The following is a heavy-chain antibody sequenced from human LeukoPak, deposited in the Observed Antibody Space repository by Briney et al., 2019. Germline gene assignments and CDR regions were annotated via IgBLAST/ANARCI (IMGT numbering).Heavy chain of an antibody. J-gene: IGHJ4*02. CDR2: IYYTGST. Sequence: SETLSLTGTVSRGSISSSSYYWDWIRQPPGRGLEWIGGIYYTGSTYYNPSLKSRVTISVDTSKNLFSLKLSSVTAADTAVYYCARRDYSGDYFDYWGQGTLVTVSS. CDR3: ARRDYSGDYFDY. D-gene: IGHD2-15*01. V-gene: IGHV4-39*02. CDR1: RGSISSSSYY.